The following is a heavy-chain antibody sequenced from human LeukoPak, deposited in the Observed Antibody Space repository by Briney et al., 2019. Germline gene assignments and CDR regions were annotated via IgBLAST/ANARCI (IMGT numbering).Heavy chain of an antibody. Sequence: PGGSVRPSCAASGFTFSNSGMHWVRQTPGKGLEWVAVIWYDGSNEYYADAVKGRFIISRDNSKNTVHLQMHSLRVEDTSVYYCAREISMFVNAFDLWGQGTLVAVSS. J-gene: IGHJ3*01. V-gene: IGHV3-33*01. D-gene: IGHD3-10*02. CDR2: IWYDGSNE. CDR3: AREISMFVNAFDL. CDR1: GFTFSNSG.